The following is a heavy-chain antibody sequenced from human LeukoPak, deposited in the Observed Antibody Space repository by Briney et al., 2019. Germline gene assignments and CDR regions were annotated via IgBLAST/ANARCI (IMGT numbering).Heavy chain of an antibody. D-gene: IGHD6-13*01. Sequence: ASVKVSCKASGYTFTSYYMHWVRQAPGQGLEWMGGIIPIFGTANYAQKFQGRVTITADESTSTAYMELSSLRSEDTAVYYCAREQQLKAFDIWGQGTMVTVSS. V-gene: IGHV1-69*13. CDR2: IIPIFGTA. CDR1: GYTFTSYY. J-gene: IGHJ3*02. CDR3: AREQQLKAFDI.